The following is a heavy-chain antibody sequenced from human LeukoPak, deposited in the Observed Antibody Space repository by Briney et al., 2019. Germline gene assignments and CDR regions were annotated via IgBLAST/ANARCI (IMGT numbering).Heavy chain of an antibody. CDR3: ARARRGSYYPFDY. J-gene: IGHJ4*02. Sequence: SVKISCKASGGTFTNYVISWARQSPGQGLEWMGRIIPKFGMTTYAEKFQDRLTIIADKSTSTAYMELSSLRSEDTAVYYCARARRGSYYPFDYWGQGTLVTVSS. CDR2: IIPKFGMT. CDR1: GGTFTNYV. D-gene: IGHD1-26*01. V-gene: IGHV1-69*04.